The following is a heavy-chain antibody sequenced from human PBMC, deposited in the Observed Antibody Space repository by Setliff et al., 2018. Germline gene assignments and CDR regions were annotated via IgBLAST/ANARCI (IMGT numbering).Heavy chain of an antibody. Sequence: LSLTCTVSGDSMSGASIWAWIRLPPGRGLEFMGYVFPNGAAKYDPSLKSRLAISVDTSKNQFSLKLPSVTVADTAIYYCAKGGTYRYFDYWGQGTPVTVS. J-gene: IGHJ4*02. D-gene: IGHD2-15*01. CDR2: VFPNGAA. V-gene: IGHV4-59*01. CDR3: AKGGTYRYFDY. CDR1: GDSMSGAS.